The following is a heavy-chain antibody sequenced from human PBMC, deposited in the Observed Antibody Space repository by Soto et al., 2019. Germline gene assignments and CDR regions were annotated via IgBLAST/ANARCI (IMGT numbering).Heavy chain of an antibody. CDR3: ANAVDICVRGVPHSDY. V-gene: IGHV3-30*18. Sequence: GGSLRLSCAASGFTFNRFGMHWVRQAPGKGLEWVAVISYDGSNKYYEDSVKGRFTISRDNSQNTLYLQMNSLRPDETAMYYSANAVDICVRGVPHSDYWGQGTLVTVSS. CDR1: GFTFNRFG. J-gene: IGHJ4*02. CDR2: ISYDGSNK. D-gene: IGHD3-10*02.